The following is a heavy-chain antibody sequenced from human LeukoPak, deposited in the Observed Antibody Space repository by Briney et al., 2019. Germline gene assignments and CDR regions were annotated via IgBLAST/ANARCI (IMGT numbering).Heavy chain of an antibody. CDR3: ARDVLLVPRWFDP. CDR2: ISAYNGNT. V-gene: IGHV1-18*01. J-gene: IGHJ5*02. CDR1: GYTFTTYG. D-gene: IGHD6-13*01. Sequence: ASVRVSCKASGYTFTTYGISWMRQAPGQWLEWMGWISAYNGNTNYAQKLQGRVTMTTDTSTSTAYMELRSLRSDDTAIYYCARDVLLVPRWFDPWGQGTLVTVSS.